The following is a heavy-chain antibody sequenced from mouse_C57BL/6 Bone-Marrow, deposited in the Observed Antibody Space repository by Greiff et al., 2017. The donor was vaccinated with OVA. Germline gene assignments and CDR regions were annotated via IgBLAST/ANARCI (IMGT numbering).Heavy chain of an antibody. J-gene: IGHJ2*01. CDR1: GYTFTSYW. D-gene: IGHD2-1*01. Sequence: VQLQQSGAELVRPGSSVKLSCKASGYTFTSYWMDWVKQRPGQGLEWIGNIYPSDSETHYNQKFKDKATLTVDKSSSTAYMQLSSLTSEDSAVYYCARYYYGNYEYFDYWGQGTTLTVSS. V-gene: IGHV1-61*01. CDR2: IYPSDSET. CDR3: ARYYYGNYEYFDY.